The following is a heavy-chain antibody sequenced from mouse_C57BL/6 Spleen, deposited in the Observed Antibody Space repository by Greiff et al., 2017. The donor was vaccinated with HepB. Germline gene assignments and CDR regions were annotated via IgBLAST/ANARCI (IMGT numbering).Heavy chain of an antibody. Sequence: QVQLKESGPGLVAPSQRLSITCTVSGFSLTSYGVHWVRQPPGKGLEWLVVIWSDGSTTYNSALKSRLSISKDNSKSQVFLKMNSLQTDDTAMYYCARGDFVRHAMDYWGQGTSVTVSS. CDR1: GFSLTSYG. J-gene: IGHJ4*01. D-gene: IGHD2-14*01. CDR2: IWSDGST. V-gene: IGHV2-6*03. CDR3: ARGDFVRHAMDY.